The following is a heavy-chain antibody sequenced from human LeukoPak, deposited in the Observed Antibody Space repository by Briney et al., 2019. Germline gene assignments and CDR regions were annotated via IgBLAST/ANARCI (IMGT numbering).Heavy chain of an antibody. CDR2: VSNDGNNK. V-gene: IGHV3-30*18. J-gene: IGHJ4*02. CDR3: AKVAVRGLNYFDY. CDR1: GFTLSSYG. Sequence: GRSPRLSCAASGFTLSSYGIHWVRQAPGKGLEWVAAVSNDGNNKYYADSVKGRFTISRDNSKSTLFLQMDSLRDEDSAVYYCAKVAVRGLNYFDYWGQGTLVTVSS.